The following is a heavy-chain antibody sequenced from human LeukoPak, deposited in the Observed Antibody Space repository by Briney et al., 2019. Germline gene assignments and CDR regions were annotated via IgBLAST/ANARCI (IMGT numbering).Heavy chain of an antibody. CDR2: ISSSSSYI. CDR3: AKGYYYDSSGYFNY. V-gene: IGHV3-21*04. Sequence: GGSLRLSCAASGFTFSSYSMNWVRQAPGKGLEWVSSISSSSSYIYYADSVKGRFTISRDNSKNTLYLQMNSLRAEDTAVYYCAKGYYYDSSGYFNYWGQGTLVTVSS. CDR1: GFTFSSYS. D-gene: IGHD3-22*01. J-gene: IGHJ4*02.